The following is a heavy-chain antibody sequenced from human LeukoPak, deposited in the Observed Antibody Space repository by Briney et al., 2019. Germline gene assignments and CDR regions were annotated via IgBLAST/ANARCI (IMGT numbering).Heavy chain of an antibody. D-gene: IGHD1-1*01. J-gene: IGHJ5*02. V-gene: IGHV3-23*01. CDR1: GFTVSTYA. CDR3: AKGSTTGTTGGSFDP. Sequence: GGSLRLSCLASGFTVSTYAMSWVRQAPGKGLEWVSGISGGGGITYYADSVKGRFTISKDNSKNTLSLQMNSLRAEDTAVYYCAKGSTTGTTGGSFDPWGQGALVTVSP. CDR2: ISGGGGIT.